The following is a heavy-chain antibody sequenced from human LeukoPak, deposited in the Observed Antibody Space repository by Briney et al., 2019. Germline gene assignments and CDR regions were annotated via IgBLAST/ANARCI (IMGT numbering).Heavy chain of an antibody. Sequence: GRSLRLSCAASGFTFSSYGMHWVRQAPGKGLEWLAFIRYDGGNKYYADSVKGRFTISRDNSKNTLYLQMNSLRAEDTAVYYCAKARGIEDAFDIWGQGTMVTVSS. CDR2: IRYDGGNK. CDR3: AKARGIEDAFDI. CDR1: GFTFSSYG. J-gene: IGHJ3*02. D-gene: IGHD3-16*02. V-gene: IGHV3-30*02.